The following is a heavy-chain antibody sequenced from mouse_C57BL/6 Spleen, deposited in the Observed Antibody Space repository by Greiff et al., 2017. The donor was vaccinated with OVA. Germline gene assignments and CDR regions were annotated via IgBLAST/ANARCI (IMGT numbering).Heavy chain of an antibody. J-gene: IGHJ2*01. V-gene: IGHV1-80*01. CDR3: ARPAYYGSSYFDY. D-gene: IGHD1-1*01. Sequence: VQVVESGAELVKPGASVKISCKASGYAFSSYWMNWVKQRPGKGLEWIGQIYPGDGDTNYNGKFKGKATLTADKSSSTAYMQLSSLTSEDSAVYFCARPAYYGSSYFDYWGQGTTLTVSS. CDR1: GYAFSSYW. CDR2: IYPGDGDT.